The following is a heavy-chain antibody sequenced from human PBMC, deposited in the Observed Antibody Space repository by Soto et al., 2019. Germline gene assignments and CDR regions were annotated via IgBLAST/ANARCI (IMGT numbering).Heavy chain of an antibody. CDR1: GFTVSSNY. Sequence: PGGSLRLSCAASGFTVSSNYMSWVRQAPGKGLEWVSVIYSGGSTYYADSVKGRFTISRDNSKNTLYLQMNSLRAEDTAVYYCARGPEYSSSHGYFDYWGQGTLVTVSS. CDR2: IYSGGST. J-gene: IGHJ4*02. D-gene: IGHD6-6*01. CDR3: ARGPEYSSSHGYFDY. V-gene: IGHV3-53*01.